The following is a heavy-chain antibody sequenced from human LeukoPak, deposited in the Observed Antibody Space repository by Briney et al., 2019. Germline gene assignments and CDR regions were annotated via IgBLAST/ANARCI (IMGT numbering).Heavy chain of an antibody. CDR1: GYTFTNYY. D-gene: IGHD6-13*01. Sequence: ASVKVSCKASGYTFTNYYIHWVRQAPGQGLEWMGVINPNGSTTSCAQKFQARVAMTRDTSTSTVYMELTSLTSEDTSMYYCARGQLADRYIFDYWDQGTLVTVSS. CDR2: INPNGSTT. J-gene: IGHJ4*02. V-gene: IGHV1-46*01. CDR3: ARGQLADRYIFDY.